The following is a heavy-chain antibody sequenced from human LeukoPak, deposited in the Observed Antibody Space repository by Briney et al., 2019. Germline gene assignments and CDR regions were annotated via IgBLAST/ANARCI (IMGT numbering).Heavy chain of an antibody. Sequence: PGGSLRLSCAASGFTFSSYWMSWVRQAPGKGLEWVANIKQDGSEKYYVDSVKGRFTISRDNAKNSLYLQMNGLRAEDTAVYYCARDMRAAAANRYYYYGMDVWGQGTTVTVSS. CDR3: ARDMRAAAANRYYYYGMDV. V-gene: IGHV3-7*01. J-gene: IGHJ6*02. CDR1: GFTFSSYW. D-gene: IGHD6-13*01. CDR2: IKQDGSEK.